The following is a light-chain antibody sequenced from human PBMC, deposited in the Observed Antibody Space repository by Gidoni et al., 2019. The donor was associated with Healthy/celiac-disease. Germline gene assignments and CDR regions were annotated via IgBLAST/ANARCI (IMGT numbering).Light chain of an antibody. V-gene: IGKV1-33*01. Sequence: DIQMTQSPSSLSASVGDRVTITCQASQDIRNYLNWYQQKPGKAPKLLIYDASNLETGVPSRFSGSGSGTDFTFTISSLQPEDIATYYCQQYDNRPFTFGGGTKVEIK. CDR2: DAS. CDR3: QQYDNRPFT. CDR1: QDIRNY. J-gene: IGKJ4*01.